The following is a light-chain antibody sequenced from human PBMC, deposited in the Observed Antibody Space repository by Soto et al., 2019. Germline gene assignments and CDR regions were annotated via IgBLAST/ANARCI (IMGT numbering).Light chain of an antibody. CDR3: QQRSNWPRT. V-gene: IGKV3-15*01. CDR1: QSVRNN. Sequence: EVVMTQSPATLSVSPGERATLSCKASQSVRNNLVWYLQKPGQAPRPIIYDATTRATGIPVRFSGSGSGTEFTLTISSLQSEDVGVYYCQQRSNWPRTFGPGTKVEIK. CDR2: DAT. J-gene: IGKJ1*01.